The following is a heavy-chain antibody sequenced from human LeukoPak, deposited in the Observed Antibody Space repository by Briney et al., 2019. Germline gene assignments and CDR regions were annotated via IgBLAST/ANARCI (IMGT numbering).Heavy chain of an antibody. D-gene: IGHD2/OR15-2a*01. CDR3: AREGGPFRPLDY. J-gene: IGHJ4*02. CDR1: GGFISCSNW. Sequence: SETLSLTCGVPGGFISCSNWWTWVRQPPGKGLEWIGEVNVLGNTNYNPSLESRVTISIDKSENHVSLKLTSVTAAETAVYYCAREGGPFRPLDYSGQGTLVTVSS. CDR2: VNVLGNT. V-gene: IGHV4/OR15-8*02.